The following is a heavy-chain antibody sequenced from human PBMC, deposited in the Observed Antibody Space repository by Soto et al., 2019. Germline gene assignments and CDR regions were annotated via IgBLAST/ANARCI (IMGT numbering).Heavy chain of an antibody. J-gene: IGHJ6*02. D-gene: IGHD4-17*01. CDR2: ISSSSSIV. Sequence: GGSLRLSCSASGFPFSSYSMNWVRQAPGKGLEWVSYISSSSSIVYYADSVKGRFTISRDNAKNSLYLQMSSLRAEDTAVYYCAKSTYGDYYYYGMDVWGQGTTVTVSS. CDR1: GFPFSSYS. V-gene: IGHV3-48*01. CDR3: AKSTYGDYYYYGMDV.